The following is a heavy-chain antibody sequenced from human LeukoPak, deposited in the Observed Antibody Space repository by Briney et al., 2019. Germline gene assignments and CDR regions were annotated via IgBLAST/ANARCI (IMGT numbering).Heavy chain of an antibody. CDR2: ISSSSTI. J-gene: IGHJ5*02. Sequence: GGSLRLSCAASGFTFSSYSMNWVRQAPGKGLEWVSYISSSSTIYYADSVKGRFTISRDNSKNTLYLQMSSLRAEDTAVYYCAKDLEVRGVTTGNWFDPWGQGTLVTVSS. V-gene: IGHV3-48*01. CDR3: AKDLEVRGVTTGNWFDP. D-gene: IGHD3-10*01. CDR1: GFTFSSYS.